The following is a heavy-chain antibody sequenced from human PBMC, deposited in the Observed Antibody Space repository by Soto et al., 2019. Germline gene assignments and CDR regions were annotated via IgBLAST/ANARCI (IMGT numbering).Heavy chain of an antibody. Sequence: GGSLRLSFAASVFTVSSNYMSWVRQAPGKWLEWFSVIYSGGSTYXADSVKGRXXISRHNSKNTLXLQMNXLRSEDTAVYYCATPSVRIVGALAWRQGTLVTVSS. V-gene: IGHV3-53*04. J-gene: IGHJ5*02. D-gene: IGHD1-26*01. CDR1: VFTVSSNY. CDR2: IYSGGST. CDR3: ATPSVRIVGALA.